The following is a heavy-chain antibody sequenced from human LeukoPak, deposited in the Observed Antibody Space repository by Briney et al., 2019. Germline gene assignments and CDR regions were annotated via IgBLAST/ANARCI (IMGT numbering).Heavy chain of an antibody. Sequence: GASVKVSCKASGGTFGGYTITWVRQAPGQGLEWMGWISAYNGNTNYAQKLQGRVTMTTDTSTSTAYMELRSLRSDDTAVYYCARARRHYYGSGSYYNPIDYWGQGTLVTVSS. CDR3: ARARRHYYGSGSYYNPIDY. CDR1: GGTFGGYT. V-gene: IGHV1-18*01. D-gene: IGHD3-10*01. CDR2: ISAYNGNT. J-gene: IGHJ4*02.